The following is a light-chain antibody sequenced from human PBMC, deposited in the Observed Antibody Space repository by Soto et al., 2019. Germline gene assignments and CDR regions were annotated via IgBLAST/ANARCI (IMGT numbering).Light chain of an antibody. Sequence: EIVMTQSPATLSXXXXXXXXXXXXASQSVSSNLAWYQQKPGKAPRLLIYGASTMATGIPARFSGSGSGTEFTLTISSLQSEDFAVYYCQQYNNWHWTFGQGTKVDIK. V-gene: IGKV3-15*01. CDR2: GAS. J-gene: IGKJ1*01. CDR1: QSVSSN. CDR3: QQYNNWHWT.